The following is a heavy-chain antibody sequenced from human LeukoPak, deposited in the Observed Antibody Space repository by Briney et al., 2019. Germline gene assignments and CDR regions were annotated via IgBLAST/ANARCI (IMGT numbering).Heavy chain of an antibody. Sequence: SETLSLTCTVSGGSISSSSYYWGWIRQPPGKGLEWIGSIYYSGSTYYNPSLKSRVTISVDTSKDQFSLKLSSVTAADTAVYYCARERPSVVDYWGQGTLVTVSS. J-gene: IGHJ4*02. D-gene: IGHD6-6*01. CDR3: ARERPSVVDY. V-gene: IGHV4-39*07. CDR1: GGSISSSSYY. CDR2: IYYSGST.